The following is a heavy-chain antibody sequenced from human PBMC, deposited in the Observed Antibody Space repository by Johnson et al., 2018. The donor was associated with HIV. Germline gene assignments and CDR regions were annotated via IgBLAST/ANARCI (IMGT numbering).Heavy chain of an antibody. CDR3: ARGDYDYGDYVDAFDI. V-gene: IGHV3-7*01. Sequence: VQLVESGGGLVQPGGSLRLSCAASGFTFSSYWMSWVRQAPGKGLEWVANIKQDGSAKYYVDSVKGRFTLSRDNAENSLYLQLNSLRGEDTAVYYCARGDYDYGDYVDAFDIWGQGTMVTVSS. CDR1: GFTFSSYW. D-gene: IGHD4-17*01. CDR2: IKQDGSAK. J-gene: IGHJ3*02.